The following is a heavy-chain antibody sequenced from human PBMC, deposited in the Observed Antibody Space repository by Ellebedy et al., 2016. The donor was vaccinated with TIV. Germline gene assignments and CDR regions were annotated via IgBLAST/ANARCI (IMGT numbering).Heavy chain of an antibody. CDR2: IFTSGTT. J-gene: IGHJ4*02. Sequence: MPSETLSLTCSVSRGSISTFYWYWVRQPAGRGLEWIGRIFTSGTTKYNPSLKGRITMSIDTSKNHFSLKIDSVTAAETAVYYCARGSGYYRALDFWGQGMLVTVSS. CDR1: RGSISTFY. V-gene: IGHV4-4*07. CDR3: ARGSGYYRALDF. D-gene: IGHD6-25*01.